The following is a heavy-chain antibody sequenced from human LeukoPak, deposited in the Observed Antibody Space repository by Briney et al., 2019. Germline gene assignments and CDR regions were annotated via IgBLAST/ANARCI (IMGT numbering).Heavy chain of an antibody. CDR1: GFPFSSYA. CDR3: GGSARSGRALPYVDF. J-gene: IGHJ4*02. CDR2: ISYDGGNR. D-gene: IGHD3-10*01. Sequence: PGGSLRLSCAASGFPFSSYAMHWVGQAPGKGLEWVAVISYDGGNRFYADSVKGRFTVSRDNFRNTLYLQLNSLSAEDPALYYCGGSARSGRALPYVDFWGQGTLVTVSS. V-gene: IGHV3-30*04.